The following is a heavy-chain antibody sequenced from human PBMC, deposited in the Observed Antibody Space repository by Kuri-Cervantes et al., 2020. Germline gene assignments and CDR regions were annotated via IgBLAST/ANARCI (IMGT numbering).Heavy chain of an antibody. D-gene: IGHD5-12*01. Sequence: GESLKISCTASGFTFSSYPMSWVRQAPGKGLEWVSVISGSDGRTYFADSVRGRFTISRDNSKNTLYLQMYSLRAEDTAMYYCAKDGDIVATNDAFDIWGQGTMVTVSS. CDR2: ISGSDGRT. V-gene: IGHV3-23*01. J-gene: IGHJ3*02. CDR1: GFTFSSYP. CDR3: AKDGDIVATNDAFDI.